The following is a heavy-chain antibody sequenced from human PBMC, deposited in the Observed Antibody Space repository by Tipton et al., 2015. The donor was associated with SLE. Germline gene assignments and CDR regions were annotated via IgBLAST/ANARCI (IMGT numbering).Heavy chain of an antibody. V-gene: IGHV4-31*03. CDR3: VTLAPHVLNY. CDR2: IYYRGST. D-gene: IGHD6-6*01. Sequence: TLSLTCTVSGASISSDTYYWAWIRQLPGKGLEWVGYIYYRGSTYYNPSLKSRVTISVDTSKNQFSLRLSSVTAADTAMYYCVTLAPHVLNYWGQGTLVTVSS. CDR1: GASISSDTYY. J-gene: IGHJ4*02.